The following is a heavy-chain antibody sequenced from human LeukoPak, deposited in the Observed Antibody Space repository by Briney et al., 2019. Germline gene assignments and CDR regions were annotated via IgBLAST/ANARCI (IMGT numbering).Heavy chain of an antibody. CDR2: ISGSGGST. CDR1: GFTFSSYA. J-gene: IGHJ4*02. V-gene: IGHV3-23*01. CDR3: ARPLTADIVVVPAAPRIDY. D-gene: IGHD2-2*01. Sequence: GGSLRLSCAASGFTFSSYAMSWVRQAPGKGLEWVSAISGSGGSTYYADSVKGRFTISRDNSKNTLYLQMNSLRAEDTAVYYCARPLTADIVVVPAAPRIDYWGQGTLVTVSS.